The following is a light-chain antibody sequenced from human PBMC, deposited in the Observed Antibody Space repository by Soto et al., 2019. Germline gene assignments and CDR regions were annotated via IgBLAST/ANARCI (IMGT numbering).Light chain of an antibody. CDR2: EAT. CDR3: TSYAGSNSFVV. V-gene: IGLV2-8*01. Sequence: QSALTQPPSASGSPGQSVTISCTGTSSDVGGYNFVSWYQQHPGKAPKLMIYEATKRPSGVPDRFSGSKSGNTASLTVSGLQAEDEADYYCTSYAGSNSFVVFGGGTQLTVL. CDR1: SSDVGGYNF. J-gene: IGLJ2*01.